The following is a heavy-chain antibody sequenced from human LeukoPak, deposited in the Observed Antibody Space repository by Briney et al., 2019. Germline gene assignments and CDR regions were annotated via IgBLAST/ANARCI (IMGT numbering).Heavy chain of an antibody. D-gene: IGHD2-2*01. V-gene: IGHV1-2*02. CDR2: INPISGGS. CDR3: ARDLISDIVVVPVAWWLDP. CDR1: GYDFTGYY. J-gene: IGHJ5*02. Sequence: EASVKVSCKTSGYDFTGYYMHWVRQAPGQGLEGMGWINPISGGSKYAQKFQGRVTMTRDRSISTAYMELSSLRSDDTAAYYCARDLISDIVVVPVAWWLDPWGQGTLVTVSS.